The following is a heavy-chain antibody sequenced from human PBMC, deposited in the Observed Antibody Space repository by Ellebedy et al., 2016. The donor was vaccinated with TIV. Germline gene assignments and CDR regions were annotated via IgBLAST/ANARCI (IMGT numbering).Heavy chain of an antibody. J-gene: IGHJ3*02. D-gene: IGHD3-16*02. Sequence: SLKISCAASGFTFDDCAMHWVRQVPGKGLEWVSGISWNSGIIDYADSVKGRFTISRDNAKNSLYLQMNSLRAEDTAVYYCATVKGGVIVVDAFDIWGQGTMVTVSS. CDR3: ATVKGGVIVVDAFDI. CDR2: ISWNSGII. CDR1: GFTFDDCA. V-gene: IGHV3-9*01.